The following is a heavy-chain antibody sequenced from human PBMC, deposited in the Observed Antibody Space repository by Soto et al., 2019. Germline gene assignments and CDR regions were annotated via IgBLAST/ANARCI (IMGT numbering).Heavy chain of an antibody. V-gene: IGHV4-30-2*01. D-gene: IGHD4-17*01. CDR1: GGSISSGGYS. CDR2: IYHSGST. Sequence: QLQLQESGSGLVKPSQTLSLTCAVSGGSISSGGYSWSWIRQPPGKGLEWIGYIYHSGSTYYNPSLKSRVTISVDRSKNQFSLKLSSVTAADTAVYYCAREHLDYGADGWFGPWGQGTLVTVSS. CDR3: AREHLDYGADGWFGP. J-gene: IGHJ5*02.